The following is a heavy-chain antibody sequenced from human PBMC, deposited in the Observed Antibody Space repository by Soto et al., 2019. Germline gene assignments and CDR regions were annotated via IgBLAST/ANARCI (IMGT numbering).Heavy chain of an antibody. Sequence: QVQLQESGPGLVKPSETLSLTCTVSGASISSSYWSWIRQSPGKGLEWIGYVYYSGCTNYNPSLKSRVTKSVDTSKNQFSLKLSSVTAADTAVYYCARGYYDTSGQSNTFDIWGQGTMVTVSS. J-gene: IGHJ3*02. CDR2: VYYSGCT. D-gene: IGHD3-22*01. CDR3: ARGYYDTSGQSNTFDI. V-gene: IGHV4-59*01. CDR1: GASISSSY.